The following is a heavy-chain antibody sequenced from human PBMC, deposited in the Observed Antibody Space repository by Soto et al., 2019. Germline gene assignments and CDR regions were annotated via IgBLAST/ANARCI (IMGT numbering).Heavy chain of an antibody. Sequence: GGSLRLSCAASGFTFDDYAMHWVRQAPGKGLEWVSGISWNSGSIGYADSVKGRFTISRDNAKNSLYLQMNSLRAEDTALYYCAKGPYSNPYYYYYYMDVRGKGTTVTVSS. CDR3: AKGPYSNPYYYYYYMDV. V-gene: IGHV3-9*01. CDR2: ISWNSGSI. CDR1: GFTFDDYA. J-gene: IGHJ6*03. D-gene: IGHD4-4*01.